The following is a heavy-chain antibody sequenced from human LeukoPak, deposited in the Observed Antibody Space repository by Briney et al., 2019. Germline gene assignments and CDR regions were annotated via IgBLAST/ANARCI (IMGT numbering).Heavy chain of an antibody. D-gene: IGHD3-10*01. J-gene: IGHJ4*02. CDR2: INPDGSAK. V-gene: IGHV3-7*01. CDR3: ARGFGPDY. Sequence: SGGSLRLSCAASGFTLSTSWMTWVRQAPGKGLEWVANINPDGSAKYYVDSVKGRFAISRDNAKISLFLQMNSLRAEDTAVYYCARGFGPDYWGQGTLVTVSS. CDR1: GFTLSTSW.